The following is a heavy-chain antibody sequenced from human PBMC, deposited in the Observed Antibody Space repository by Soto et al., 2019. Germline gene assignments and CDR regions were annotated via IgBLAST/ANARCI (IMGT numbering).Heavy chain of an antibody. CDR1: GFTFSSYG. CDR3: AKDGNDYGDYVAYDFDY. V-gene: IGHV3-30*18. J-gene: IGHJ4*02. Sequence: GGSLRLSCAASGFTFSSYGMHWVRQAPGKGLEWVAVISYDGSNKYYADSVKGRFTISRDNSKNTLYLQMNSLRAEDTAVYYCAKDGNDYGDYVAYDFDYWGQGTLVTVSS. CDR2: ISYDGSNK. D-gene: IGHD4-17*01.